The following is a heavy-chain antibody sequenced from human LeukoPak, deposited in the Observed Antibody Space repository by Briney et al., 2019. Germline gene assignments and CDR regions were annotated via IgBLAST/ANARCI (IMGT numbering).Heavy chain of an antibody. Sequence: PSETLSLTCTVSGGSISSYYWSWIRRPPGKGLEWIGYIYYSGSTNYNPSLKSRVTISVDTSKNQSSLKLSSVTAADTAVYYCARDKGYSGYGYFDYWGQGTLVTVSS. CDR2: IYYSGST. J-gene: IGHJ4*02. CDR3: ARDKGYSGYGYFDY. D-gene: IGHD5-12*01. V-gene: IGHV4-59*01. CDR1: GGSISSYY.